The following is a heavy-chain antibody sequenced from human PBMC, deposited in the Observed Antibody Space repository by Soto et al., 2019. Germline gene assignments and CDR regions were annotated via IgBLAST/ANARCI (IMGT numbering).Heavy chain of an antibody. V-gene: IGHV2-5*02. CDR3: AHSTPHCSGGSCYRGWFDP. CDR1: GFSLSTSGVG. CDR2: IYWDDDK. D-gene: IGHD2-15*01. Sequence: QITLKESGPTLVKPTQTLTLTCTFSGFSLSTSGVGVGWIRQPPGKALEWLALIYWDDDKRYSPSLKSRLTITKDTSKNQVVLTMTNMDPVDTATYYCAHSTPHCSGGSCYRGWFDPWGQGTLVTVSS. J-gene: IGHJ5*02.